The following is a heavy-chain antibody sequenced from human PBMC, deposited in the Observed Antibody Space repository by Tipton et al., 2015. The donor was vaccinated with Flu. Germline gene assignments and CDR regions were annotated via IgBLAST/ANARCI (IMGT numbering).Heavy chain of an antibody. CDR2: INEDGSAT. J-gene: IGHJ4*02. D-gene: IGHD4-11*01. Sequence: SLRLSCAASGFAFSRYWMHWVRQAPRKGLEWVANINEDGSATFYLDSVKGRFTISRDNARNSLFLHMNSLRAEDTAIYYCAVFNSSGYWGQGTLVTVST. V-gene: IGHV3-7*01. CDR1: GFAFSRYW. CDR3: AVFNSSGY.